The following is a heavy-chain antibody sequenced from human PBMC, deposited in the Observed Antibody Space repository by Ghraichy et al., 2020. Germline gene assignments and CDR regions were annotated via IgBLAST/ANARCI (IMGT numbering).Heavy chain of an antibody. Sequence: GGSLRLSCATSGFTFSSYWMTWVRQAPGKGLEWVANIKQDGSEKYYVDSVKGRFTISRDNARNSLHLQMNSLRAEDTAVYYCARDSVRDYSGNSDLWGRGTLVTVSS. V-gene: IGHV3-7*03. CDR3: ARDSVRDYSGNSDL. CDR1: GFTFSSYW. CDR2: IKQDGSEK. D-gene: IGHD4-23*01. J-gene: IGHJ2*01.